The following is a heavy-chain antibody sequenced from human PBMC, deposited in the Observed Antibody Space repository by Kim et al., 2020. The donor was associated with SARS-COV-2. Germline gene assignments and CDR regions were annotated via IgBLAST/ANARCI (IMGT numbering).Heavy chain of an antibody. Sequence: SETLSLTCTVSGGSISSYYWSWIRQPPGKGLEWIGYIYYSGSTNYNPSLKSRVTISVDTSKNQFSLKLSSVTAADTAVYYCARRRIAAAGNDAFDIWGQG. V-gene: IGHV4-59*01. CDR2: IYYSGST. J-gene: IGHJ3*02. CDR1: GGSISSYY. CDR3: ARRRIAAAGNDAFDI. D-gene: IGHD6-13*01.